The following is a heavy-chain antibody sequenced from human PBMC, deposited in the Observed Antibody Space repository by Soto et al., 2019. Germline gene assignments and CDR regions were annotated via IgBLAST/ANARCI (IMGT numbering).Heavy chain of an antibody. CDR3: ARDKGGGMDV. V-gene: IGHV3-30-3*01. Sequence: SLKISCAASGFTFSSYAMHWVRQAPGKGLEWVAVISYDGSNKYYADSVKGRFTISRDNSKNTLYLQMNSLRAEDTAVYYCARDKGGGMDVWGQGTTVTVSS. D-gene: IGHD3-16*01. CDR2: ISYDGSNK. CDR1: GFTFSSYA. J-gene: IGHJ6*02.